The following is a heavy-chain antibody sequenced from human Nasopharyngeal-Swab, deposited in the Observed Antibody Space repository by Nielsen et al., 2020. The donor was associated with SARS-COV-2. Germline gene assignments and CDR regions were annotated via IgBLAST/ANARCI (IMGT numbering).Heavy chain of an antibody. CDR3: AQWGIAAAGTGFDY. CDR2: INSDGSST. D-gene: IGHD6-13*01. V-gene: IGHV3-74*01. J-gene: IGHJ4*02. Sequence: VRQAPGKGLVWVSRINSDGSSTSYADSVKGRFTISRDNAKNTLYLQMNSLGAEDTAVYYCAQWGIAAAGTGFDYWGQGTLVTVSS.